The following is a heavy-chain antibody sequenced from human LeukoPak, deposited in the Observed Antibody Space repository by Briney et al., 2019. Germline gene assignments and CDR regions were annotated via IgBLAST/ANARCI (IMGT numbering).Heavy chain of an antibody. J-gene: IGHJ4*02. Sequence: PGGSLRLSCAASGFTVSSNYMSWVRQAPGKGLEWVSVIYSGGSTYYADSVKGRFTISRDNSKNTLYLQMNSLRAEDTAVYYCARDRVTTGLDYWGQGTLVTVSS. CDR1: GFTVSSNY. CDR3: ARDRVTTGLDY. D-gene: IGHD4-17*01. V-gene: IGHV3-53*01. CDR2: IYSGGST.